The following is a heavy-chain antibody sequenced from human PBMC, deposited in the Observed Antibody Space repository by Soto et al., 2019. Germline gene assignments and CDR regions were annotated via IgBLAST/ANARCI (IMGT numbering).Heavy chain of an antibody. CDR3: AKDRGLVFSFYFDY. CDR1: GFTFDDYA. D-gene: IGHD6-19*01. CDR2: ISWNSGSI. J-gene: IGHJ4*02. Sequence: VQLVESGGGLVQPGRSLRLSCAASGFTFDDYAMHWVRQAPGKGLEWVSGISWNSGSIGYADSVKGRFTISRDNAKNSLYLQMNSLRAEDTALYFCAKDRGLVFSFYFDYWVQGTLVTVSS. V-gene: IGHV3-9*01.